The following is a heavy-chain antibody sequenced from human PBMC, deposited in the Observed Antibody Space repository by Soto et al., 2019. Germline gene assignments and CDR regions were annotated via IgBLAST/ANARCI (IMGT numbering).Heavy chain of an antibody. CDR3: AKDLTGYAMDV. V-gene: IGHV3-48*03. Sequence: EVQLVESGGGLVHPGGSLTLSCAASGFSFSTSQMDWVRQAPGKGLEWVSYINDNGRAIFYADSVKGRFTISRDNTKNSLFLQMNSLRGEDTAVYYCAKDLTGYAMDVWGQGTTVTVSS. D-gene: IGHD3-9*01. CDR2: INDNGRAI. CDR1: GFSFSTSQ. J-gene: IGHJ6*02.